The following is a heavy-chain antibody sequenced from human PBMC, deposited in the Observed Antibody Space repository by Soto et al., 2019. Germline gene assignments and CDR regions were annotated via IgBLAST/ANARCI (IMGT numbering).Heavy chain of an antibody. CDR1: GGSISIGDYY. CDR3: ARDSVGVRYYYYGMDV. D-gene: IGHD3-10*01. V-gene: IGHV4-30-4*02. J-gene: IGHJ6*02. CDR2: IYYSGST. Sequence: KTSDTLSRTCTVSGGSISIGDYYWSWIRQPPGQGLVWIGYIYYSGSTYYNPSLKSRVTISVDTSKNQFSLKLSSVTAADTAVYYCARDSVGVRYYYYGMDVWGQGTTVTVSS.